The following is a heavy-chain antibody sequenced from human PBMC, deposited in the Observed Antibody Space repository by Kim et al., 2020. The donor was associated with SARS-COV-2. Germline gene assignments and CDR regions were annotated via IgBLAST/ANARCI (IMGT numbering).Heavy chain of an antibody. CDR1: GFTFSSYA. CDR3: AKDLLRRIAAAGTAFDY. Sequence: GGSLRLSCAASGFTFSSYAMSWVRQAPGKGLEWVSAISGSGGSTYYADSVKGRFTISRDNSKNTLYLQMNSLRAEDTAVYYCAKDLLRRIAAAGTAFDYWGQGTLVTVSS. J-gene: IGHJ4*02. D-gene: IGHD6-13*01. V-gene: IGHV3-23*01. CDR2: ISGSGGST.